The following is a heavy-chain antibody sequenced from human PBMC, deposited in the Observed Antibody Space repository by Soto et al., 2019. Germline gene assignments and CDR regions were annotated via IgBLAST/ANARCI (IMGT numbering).Heavy chain of an antibody. CDR1: AFTVSSNY. J-gene: IGHJ4*02. CDR2: IYTSGNT. V-gene: IGHV3-66*01. D-gene: IGHD5-18*01. Sequence: EVQVVESGGDLVQPGGSLRLSCAASAFTVSSNYMPWVRQAPGKGLEWVAVIYTSGNTDYADSVKGRFTISRDKSKNAVSLQMNGVRTEATAVYSCARGRATAISFVIDDWGQGTMVTVSS. CDR3: ARGRATAISFVIDD.